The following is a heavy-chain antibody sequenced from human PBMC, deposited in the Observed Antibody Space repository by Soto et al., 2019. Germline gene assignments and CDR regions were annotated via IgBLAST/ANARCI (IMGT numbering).Heavy chain of an antibody. J-gene: IGHJ3*02. D-gene: IGHD3-22*01. CDR1: GFTFDDYA. CDR2: ISWNSGSI. V-gene: IGHV3-9*01. CDR3: AKDLYDSSGYTDAFDI. Sequence: EVQLVESGGGLVQPGRSLRLSCAASGFTFDDYAMHWVRQAPGKGLEWVSGISWNSGSIGYADSVKGRFTISRDNAKNSLYLQMNSLRAEDTALYYCAKDLYDSSGYTDAFDIWGQGTMVTVSS.